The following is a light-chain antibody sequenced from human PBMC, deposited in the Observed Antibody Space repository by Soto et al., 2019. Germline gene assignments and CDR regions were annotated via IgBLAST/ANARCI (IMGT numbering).Light chain of an antibody. CDR2: DVS. J-gene: IGLJ3*02. CDR3: SSYTSSNSVV. CDR1: SSDVGGYNW. Sequence: QSALTQPASVSGSPGQSITISCTGTSSDVGGYNWVAWYQQRPGKAPKLMICDVSNRPSGVSNRFSGSKSGNTASLTISGVQAEDEADYYCSSYTSSNSVVFGGGTKLTVL. V-gene: IGLV2-14*03.